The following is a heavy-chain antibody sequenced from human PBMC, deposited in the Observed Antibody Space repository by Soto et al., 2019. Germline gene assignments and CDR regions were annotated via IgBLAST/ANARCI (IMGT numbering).Heavy chain of an antibody. J-gene: IGHJ4*02. D-gene: IGHD3-22*01. CDR3: ARDYRPTYYYDSGGYYPPTYFDS. Sequence: SETLSLTCTVSGGSISSGDYYWSWIRQSPGKGLEWIGNITYRARTNYNPSLQSRVTMSVDTSKNLFSLRLSSVTAADTAVYFCARDYRPTYYYDSGGYYPPTYFDSWGQGALVTVSS. CDR1: GGSISSGDYY. CDR2: ITYRART. V-gene: IGHV4-30-4*08.